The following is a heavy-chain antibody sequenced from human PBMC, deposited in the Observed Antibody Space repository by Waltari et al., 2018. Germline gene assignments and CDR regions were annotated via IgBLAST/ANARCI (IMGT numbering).Heavy chain of an antibody. CDR1: GGSISSFY. Sequence: QVQLQESGPGLVKPSETLSLTCTVSGGSISSFYWSWIRQTPGKGLEWIGYIYFTGSTNYNPSLKSRVSMSIDSSKTQFSLNLSSVTAADTAVYYCARGIGVIVMPYFDSWGQGTLVTVSS. CDR3: ARGIGVIVMPYFDS. D-gene: IGHD3-3*01. V-gene: IGHV4-59*01. J-gene: IGHJ4*02. CDR2: IYFTGST.